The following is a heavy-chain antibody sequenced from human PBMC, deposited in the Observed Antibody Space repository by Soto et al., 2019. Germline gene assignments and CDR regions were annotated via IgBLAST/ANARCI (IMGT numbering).Heavy chain of an antibody. J-gene: IGHJ3*02. CDR1: GFTFSSYH. Sequence: EVQLVESGGGLVKPGGSLRLSCAASGFTFSSYHMTWVRQAPGKGLEWVSSISSSSSYIYYADSVKGRFTLSRDNAEISLYLQMNSLRAEDTAVYYCARRNWEGGSPDAFAIWGQGTMVTVSS. V-gene: IGHV3-21*01. CDR3: ARRNWEGGSPDAFAI. D-gene: IGHD7-27*01. CDR2: ISSSSSYI.